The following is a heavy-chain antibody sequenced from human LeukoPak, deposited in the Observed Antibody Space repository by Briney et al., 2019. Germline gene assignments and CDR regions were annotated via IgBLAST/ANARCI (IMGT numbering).Heavy chain of an antibody. V-gene: IGHV1-8*01. CDR1: GYTFTSYD. CDR2: MNPNSGNT. J-gene: IGHJ6*02. D-gene: IGHD1-20*01. Sequence: ASVKVSCKASGYTFTSYDINWVRQATGQGLEWMGWMNPNSGNTGYAQKFQGRVTMTRNTSISTAYMELGSLRSEDTAVYYCARGGITGTNYYYYYGMDVWGQGTTVTVSS. CDR3: ARGGITGTNYYYYYGMDV.